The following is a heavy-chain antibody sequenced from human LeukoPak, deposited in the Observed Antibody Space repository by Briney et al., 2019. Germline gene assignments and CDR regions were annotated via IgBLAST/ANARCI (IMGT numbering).Heavy chain of an antibody. CDR1: GGSISSSTYY. CDR3: ASLYCSGGSCYGDGLR. V-gene: IGHV4-39*02. J-gene: IGHJ4*02. Sequence: PSETLSLTCTVSGGSISSSTYYWGWIRQPPGKGLEWIGSIYYSGSTCYNPSLKSRVTISVDTSKNHFSLKLSSVTAADTAVYYCASLYCSGGSCYGDGLRWGQGTLVTVSS. D-gene: IGHD2-15*01. CDR2: IYYSGST.